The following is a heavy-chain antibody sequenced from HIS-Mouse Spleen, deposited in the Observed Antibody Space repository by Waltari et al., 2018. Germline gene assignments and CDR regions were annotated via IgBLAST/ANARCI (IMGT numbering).Heavy chain of an antibody. Sequence: QLQLQESGPGLVKPSETLSLTCTVPGGSISSSSYHWGGFRQPPGKGLGWIGSIYYSGSTYYNPSLKSRVTISVDTSKNQFSLKLSSVTAADTAVYYCAREIPYSSSWYDWYFDLWGRGTLVTVSS. D-gene: IGHD6-13*01. CDR3: AREIPYSSSWYDWYFDL. CDR1: GGSISSSSYH. V-gene: IGHV4-39*07. CDR2: IYYSGST. J-gene: IGHJ2*01.